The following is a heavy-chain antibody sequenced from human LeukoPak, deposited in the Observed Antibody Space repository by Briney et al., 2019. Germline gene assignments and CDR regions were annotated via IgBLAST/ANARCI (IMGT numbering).Heavy chain of an antibody. CDR2: ISYDGSNK. CDR1: GFTFSSYA. CDR3: AKEMGLDSSSWYCDY. J-gene: IGHJ4*02. V-gene: IGHV3-30-3*01. D-gene: IGHD6-13*01. Sequence: GGSLRLSCAASGFTFSSYAMHWVRQAPGKGLEWVAVISYDGSNKYYADSVKGRFTISRDNSKNTLYLQMNSLRAEDTAVYYCAKEMGLDSSSWYCDYWGQGTLVTVSS.